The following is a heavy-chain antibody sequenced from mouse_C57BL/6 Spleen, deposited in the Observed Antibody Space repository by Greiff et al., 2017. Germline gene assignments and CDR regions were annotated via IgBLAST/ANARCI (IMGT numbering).Heavy chain of an antibody. Sequence: QVQLQQPGAELVKPGASVKLSCKASGYTFTSYWMHWVKQRPGQGLEWIGMIHPNSGSTNYNEKFKSKATLTVDKSSSTAYMQLSSLTSEDSAVYYCAREGDLYDYDYWGQGTSVTVSS. CDR1: GYTFTSYW. CDR2: IHPNSGST. D-gene: IGHD2-4*01. CDR3: AREGDLYDYDY. J-gene: IGHJ4*01. V-gene: IGHV1-64*01.